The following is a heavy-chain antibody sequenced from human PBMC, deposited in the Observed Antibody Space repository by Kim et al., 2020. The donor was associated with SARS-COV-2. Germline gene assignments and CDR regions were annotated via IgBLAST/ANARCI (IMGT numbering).Heavy chain of an antibody. CDR1: GGSFSGYY. CDR3: ARGVRYCSSTSCYVSRNYGMDV. CDR2: INHSGST. D-gene: IGHD2-2*01. V-gene: IGHV4-34*01. J-gene: IGHJ6*02. Sequence: SETLSLTCAVYGGSFSGYYWSWIRQPPGKGLEWIGEINHSGSTNYNPSLKSRVTISVDTSKNQFSLKLSSVTAADTAVYYCARGVRYCSSTSCYVSRNYGMDVWGQGTTVTVSS.